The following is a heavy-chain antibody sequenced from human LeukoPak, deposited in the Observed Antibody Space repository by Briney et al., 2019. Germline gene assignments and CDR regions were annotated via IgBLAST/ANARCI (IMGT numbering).Heavy chain of an antibody. CDR1: GFTFSSYS. Sequence: PGGSLRLSCAASGFTFSSYSMNWVRQAPGKGLEWVSSISSSSSYIYYADSVKGRFTISRDNAKNSLYLQMNSLRAEDTAVNYCASSHYYDSSGYWGGQGTLVTVSS. CDR2: ISSSSSYI. CDR3: ASSHYYDSSGYW. V-gene: IGHV3-21*01. D-gene: IGHD3-22*01. J-gene: IGHJ4*02.